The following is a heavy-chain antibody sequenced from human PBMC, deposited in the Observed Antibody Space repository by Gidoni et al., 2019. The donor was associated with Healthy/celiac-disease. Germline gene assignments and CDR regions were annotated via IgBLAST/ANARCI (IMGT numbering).Heavy chain of an antibody. Sequence: EVQLVQSGAEVKKPGESLKISCKGSGYSFTSYWIRWVRQMPGKGLEWMGIIYPGDSDTRYSPSFQGQVTISADKSISTAYLQWRSLKASDTDMYYCARRFFAGRFLWVADDAFDIWGQGTMVTVSS. J-gene: IGHJ3*02. CDR3: ARRFFAGRFLWVADDAFDI. CDR2: IYPGDSDT. D-gene: IGHD2-21*01. CDR1: GYSFTSYW. V-gene: IGHV5-51*03.